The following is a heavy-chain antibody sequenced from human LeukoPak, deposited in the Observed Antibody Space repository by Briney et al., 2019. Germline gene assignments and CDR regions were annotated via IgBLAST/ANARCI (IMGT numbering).Heavy chain of an antibody. CDR3: ARDGTYTNYDHDIDI. CDR2: IKQDGSEK. D-gene: IGHD4/OR15-4a*01. V-gene: IGHV3-7*04. J-gene: IGHJ4*02. Sequence: GGSLRLSCAASGFTFSRFWMSWVRQAPGKGLEWVANIKQDGSEKYYVDSVKGRFTISRDNAKNSLYLQMYSLRAEDTAVFYCARDGTYTNYDHDIDIWGQGTLVTVSS. CDR1: GFTFSRFW.